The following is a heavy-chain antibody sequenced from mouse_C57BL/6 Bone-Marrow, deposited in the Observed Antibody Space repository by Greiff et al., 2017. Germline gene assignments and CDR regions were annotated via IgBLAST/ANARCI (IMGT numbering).Heavy chain of an antibody. Sequence: EVKLQQSGAELVRPGASVKLSCTASGFNIKDDYMHWVKQRPEQGLEWIGWIDPENGDTEYASKFQGKATITADTSSNTAYLQLSSLTSEDTAVYYCTTKKYYGQSRGYWGQGTTLTVSS. CDR1: GFNIKDDY. J-gene: IGHJ2*01. CDR3: TTKKYYGQSRGY. V-gene: IGHV14-4*01. CDR2: IDPENGDT. D-gene: IGHD1-1*02.